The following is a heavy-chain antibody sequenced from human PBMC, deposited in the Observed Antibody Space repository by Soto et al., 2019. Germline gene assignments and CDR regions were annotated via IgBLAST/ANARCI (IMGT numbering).Heavy chain of an antibody. V-gene: IGHV1-46*01. CDR3: ARAGYCSGGTCFHGNCDY. CDR2: INPNGGST. Sequence: QVQLVQSGAEVKRPGASVKVSCKASGYTFTTYYMHWVRQAPGQGLEWLGIINPNGGSTNYAQKFQGRVTMTRDTSTSTFYLELSSLRSEDTAVYYCARAGYCSGGTCFHGNCDYWGQGTLVTVSA. CDR1: GYTFTTYY. D-gene: IGHD2-15*01. J-gene: IGHJ4*02.